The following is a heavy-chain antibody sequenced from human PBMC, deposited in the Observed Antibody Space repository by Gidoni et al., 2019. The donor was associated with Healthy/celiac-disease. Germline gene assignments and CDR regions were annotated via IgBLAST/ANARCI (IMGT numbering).Heavy chain of an antibody. Sequence: QLVQSGAKVGKPAGSVKVSCKACGYTYTSYGMSWVRQAPGQGIEWMGWISAYHGTTNYAQKLQGRVTMTTDTTTSTAYMKLSSLRSDDTAVYYFAGGDYGDYEFDYWGQGTLVTVSP. J-gene: IGHJ4*02. V-gene: IGHV1-18*01. D-gene: IGHD4-17*01. CDR2: ISAYHGTT. CDR3: AGGDYGDYEFDY. CDR1: GYTYTSYG.